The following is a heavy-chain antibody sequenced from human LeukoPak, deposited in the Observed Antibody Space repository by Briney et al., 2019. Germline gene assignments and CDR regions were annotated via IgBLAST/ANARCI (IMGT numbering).Heavy chain of an antibody. CDR1: GYSFTDYY. J-gene: IGHJ6*03. Sequence: GASVKVPCKASGYSFTDYYMHWVRQAPGQGLASMGWINPDSGGTNYPQKFQGRVTMTRDTSISTAYMELSRLRSDDTAVYYCARGGHYYSYSMDVWGKRTTVTVSS. CDR3: ARGGHYYSYSMDV. CDR2: INPDSGGT. V-gene: IGHV1-2*02.